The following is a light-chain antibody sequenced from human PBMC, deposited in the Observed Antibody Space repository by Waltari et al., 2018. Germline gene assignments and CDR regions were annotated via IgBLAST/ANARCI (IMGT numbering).Light chain of an antibody. Sequence: SSELTQDPAVSVALGQTVRITCQGDSLRTYYAGWYQQKTGQAHLLVIYGINNRPTGIPHRFSCFRSGNTSSLTISGAQAEDEADYSCNSRDSSGNIVGFGGGTKLTVL. CDR2: GIN. V-gene: IGLV3-19*01. CDR3: NSRDSSGNIVG. J-gene: IGLJ2*01. CDR1: SLRTYY.